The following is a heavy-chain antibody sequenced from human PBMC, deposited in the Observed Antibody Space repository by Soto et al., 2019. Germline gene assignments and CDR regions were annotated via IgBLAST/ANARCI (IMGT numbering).Heavy chain of an antibody. CDR2: IWYDGNNK. CDR1: GFTFSSYG. Sequence: QVQLVESGGGVVQPGRSLRLSCAASGFTFSSYGMHWVRQAPGKGLEWVAVIWYDGNNKYYADSVKGRFTISRDNSKNPRYLQMNSLRAEDTAVYYCARDLYGDYNWYFDLWGRGTLVTVSS. D-gene: IGHD4-17*01. J-gene: IGHJ2*01. V-gene: IGHV3-33*01. CDR3: ARDLYGDYNWYFDL.